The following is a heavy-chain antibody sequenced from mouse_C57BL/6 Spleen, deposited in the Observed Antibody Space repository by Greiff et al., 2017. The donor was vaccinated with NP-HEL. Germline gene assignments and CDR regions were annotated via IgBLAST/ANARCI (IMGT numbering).Heavy chain of an antibody. CDR1: GFTFSSYA. Sequence: EVQVVESGEGLVKPGGSLKLSCAASGFTFSSYAMSWVRQTPEKRLEWVAYISSGGDYIYYADTVKGRFTISRDNARNTLYLQMSSLKSEDTAMYYCTRDRKTAQAPGYFAYWGQGTPLTVSS. V-gene: IGHV5-9-1*02. CDR3: TRDRKTAQAPGYFAY. J-gene: IGHJ2*01. CDR2: ISSGGDYI. D-gene: IGHD3-2*02.